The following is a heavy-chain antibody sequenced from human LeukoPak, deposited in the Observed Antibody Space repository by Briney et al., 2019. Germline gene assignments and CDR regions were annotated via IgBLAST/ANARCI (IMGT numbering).Heavy chain of an antibody. CDR3: ARERRGGLGGCLGGLFASYYTYYYMDV. D-gene: IGHD3-16*01. CDR1: GYTFTMYY. Sequence: ASVKVSCKASGYTFTMYYIHWVRQAPGQGLEWMGMINPSDGATTYAQRFQGRVTMTRDMSTTTVYMDLRSLRSEDTAVYFCARERRGGLGGCLGGLFASYYTYYYMDVWGRGTTVTVSS. CDR2: INPSDGAT. J-gene: IGHJ6*03. V-gene: IGHV1-46*01.